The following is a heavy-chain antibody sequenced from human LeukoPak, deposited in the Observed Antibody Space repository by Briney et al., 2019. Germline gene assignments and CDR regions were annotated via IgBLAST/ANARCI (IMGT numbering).Heavy chain of an antibody. D-gene: IGHD3-22*01. Sequence: ASVKVSCKASSYTFTNYAFTWVRQAPGQGLEWMGWISAYNGNTNYAQKLQGRVTMTTDTSTSTAYMELRSLRSDDTAVYYCARKYYDSSGYYPNYYYYMDVWGKGTTVTISS. J-gene: IGHJ6*03. CDR1: SYTFTNYA. V-gene: IGHV1-18*01. CDR3: ARKYYDSSGYYPNYYYYMDV. CDR2: ISAYNGNT.